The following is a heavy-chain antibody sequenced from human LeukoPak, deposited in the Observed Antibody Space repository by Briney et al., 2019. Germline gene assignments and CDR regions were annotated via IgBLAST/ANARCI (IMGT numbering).Heavy chain of an antibody. Sequence: GRSLRLSCAASGFTFSSYAMHWVRQAPGKGLEWVAVISYGGSNKYYADSVKGRFTISRDNSKNTLYLQMNSLRAEDTAVYYCAKGEMVARNYYYGMDVWGQGTTVTVSS. CDR3: AKGEMVARNYYYGMDV. D-gene: IGHD5-12*01. CDR2: ISYGGSNK. CDR1: GFTFSSYA. V-gene: IGHV3-30-3*01. J-gene: IGHJ6*02.